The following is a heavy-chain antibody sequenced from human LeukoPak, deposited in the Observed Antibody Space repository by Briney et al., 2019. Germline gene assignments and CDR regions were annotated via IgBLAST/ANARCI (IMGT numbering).Heavy chain of an antibody. CDR3: MVATDTTFDY. CDR2: ISDDTYTK. CDR1: GFTFSPLA. D-gene: IGHD5-12*01. J-gene: IGHJ4*02. Sequence: GGSLRPSSAPSGFTFSPLATDCARQAPGKGLECVSLISDDTYTKYYADSVKGRFIISRDNSKKMLYLQMNGLGTDYSALYYCMVATDTTFDYWGQGSLVTVSS. V-gene: IGHV3-30*04.